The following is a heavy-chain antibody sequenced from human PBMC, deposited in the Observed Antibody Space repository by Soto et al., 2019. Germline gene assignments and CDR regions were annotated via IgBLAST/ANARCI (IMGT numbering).Heavy chain of an antibody. CDR2: INPNSGGT. D-gene: IGHD3-3*01. CDR3: ARASKKIRFLEWSQSNQNFDY. Sequence: ASVKVSCKASGYTFTGYYMHWVRQAPGQGLEWMGWINPNSGGTNYAQKFQGWVTMTRDTSISTAYMELSRLRSDDTAVYYCARASKKIRFLEWSQSNQNFDYWGQGTLVTVSS. V-gene: IGHV1-2*04. CDR1: GYTFTGYY. J-gene: IGHJ4*02.